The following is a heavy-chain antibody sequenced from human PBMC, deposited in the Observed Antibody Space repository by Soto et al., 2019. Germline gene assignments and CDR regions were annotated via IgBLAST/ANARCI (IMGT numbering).Heavy chain of an antibody. CDR1: GFTVSSDY. CDR3: ASDPGVRNGMIV. J-gene: IGHJ6*02. Sequence: EVQVVESGGGLVQPGGSLRLTCAASGFTVSSDYMNWVRQAPGKGLEWVSVIYSGGNTYYGDSLKGRFTISRDNSKNMLYLQMNSLSVEDTAVYYWASDPGVRNGMIVWGQGTTVTVSS. V-gene: IGHV3-66*01. D-gene: IGHD3-10*01. CDR2: IYSGGNT.